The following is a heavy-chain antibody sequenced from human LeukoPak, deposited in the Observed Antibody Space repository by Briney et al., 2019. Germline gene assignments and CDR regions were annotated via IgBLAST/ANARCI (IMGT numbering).Heavy chain of an antibody. CDR2: INPNGGGT. CDR3: ARDGRRWLQLRDWFDP. V-gene: IGHV1-2*02. Sequence: ASVKVSCKASGYTFTDYCMHWVRQAPGQGPEWMGWINPNGGGTNYAQKFQGRVTMTRDSSISTAYMEVSRLRSDDTAVYYCARDGRRWLQLRDWFDPWGQGTLVTVSS. CDR1: GYTFTDYC. J-gene: IGHJ5*02. D-gene: IGHD5-24*01.